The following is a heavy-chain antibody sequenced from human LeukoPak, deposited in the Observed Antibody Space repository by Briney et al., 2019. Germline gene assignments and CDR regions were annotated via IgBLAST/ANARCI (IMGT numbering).Heavy chain of an antibody. V-gene: IGHV1-2*02. CDR2: INPNSGGT. CDR1: GYPFTGYY. CDR3: ARITMVRGEEIFDY. J-gene: IGHJ4*02. D-gene: IGHD3-10*01. Sequence: ASVKVSCKASGYPFTGYYMHWVRQAPGQGLEWMGWINPNSGGTNYAQKFQGRVTMTRDTSISTAYMELSRLRSDDTAVYYCARITMVRGEEIFDYWGQGTLVTVSS.